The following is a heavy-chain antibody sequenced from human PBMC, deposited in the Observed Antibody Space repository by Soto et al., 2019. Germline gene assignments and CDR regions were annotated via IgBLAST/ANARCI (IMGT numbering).Heavy chain of an antibody. CDR1: GGSISSGDYY. V-gene: IGHV4-30-4*01. Sequence: SETLSLTCTVSGGSISSGDYYWSWIRQPPGKGLEWIGYIYHSGSSNYNPSLKSRVTISVDTSKNQFSLRLSSVTAADTAVYHCAREKVGATIGYYWGQGTLVTVSS. CDR3: AREKVGATIGYY. J-gene: IGHJ4*02. D-gene: IGHD1-26*01. CDR2: IYHSGSS.